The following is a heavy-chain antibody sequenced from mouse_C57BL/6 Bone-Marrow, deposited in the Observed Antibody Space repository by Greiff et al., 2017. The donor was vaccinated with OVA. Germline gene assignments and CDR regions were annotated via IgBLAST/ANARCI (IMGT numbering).Heavy chain of an antibody. V-gene: IGHV8-8*01. J-gene: IGHJ2*01. CDR3: ARIADGVLDY. Sequence: QVTLKVCGPGILQPSQTLSLTCSFSGFSLSTFGMGVGWIRPPSGKGLVWLAHIGWDDDKYYNPALKSRLTISKDTTKNQVFLKIANVDTAVTATDDCARIADGVLDYWGQGTALTVSS. D-gene: IGHD2-3*01. CDR2: IGWDDDK. CDR1: GFSLSTFGMG.